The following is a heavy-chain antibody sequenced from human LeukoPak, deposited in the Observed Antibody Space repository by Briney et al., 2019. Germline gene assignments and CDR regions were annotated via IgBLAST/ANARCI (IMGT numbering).Heavy chain of an antibody. CDR3: ARDPEGESLFDY. D-gene: IGHD3-16*01. CDR2: FHNSGTS. Sequence: SETLSLTCTVSDDSISDYYRGWIRQPPGKGLEWIGYFHNSGTSTYNPSLKSRVTISADTSKNQFSLKLNSLTTADTAVYYCARDPEGESLFDYWGQGTLVTVSS. J-gene: IGHJ4*02. V-gene: IGHV4-59*01. CDR1: DDSISDYY.